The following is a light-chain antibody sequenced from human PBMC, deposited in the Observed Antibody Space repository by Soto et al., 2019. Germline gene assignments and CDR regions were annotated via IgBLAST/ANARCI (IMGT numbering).Light chain of an antibody. CDR2: GAS. Sequence: TGFTQSRGTLSLAPYERTPLACRASESVRTPLAWYQQKPGQAPSLLIYGASKRATGIPARFSGSGSGTDVTLTISSPEPEDFAGYFCQQHNNWPTFGQGTRLENK. V-gene: IGKV3-11*01. CDR1: ESVRTP. J-gene: IGKJ5*01. CDR3: QQHNNWPT.